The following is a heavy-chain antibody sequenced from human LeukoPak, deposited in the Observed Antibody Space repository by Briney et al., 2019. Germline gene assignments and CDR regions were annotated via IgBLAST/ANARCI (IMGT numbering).Heavy chain of an antibody. CDR2: IYYSGST. Sequence: PSETLSLTCTVSGGSISSYYWSWIGQPPGKGLEWIGYIYYSGSTKYKPSLKSRVTISVDTSKNQFSLKLSSVTAADTAVYYCARGRFLDAFDIWGQGTMVTVSS. D-gene: IGHD3-3*01. V-gene: IGHV4-59*01. CDR1: GGSISSYY. J-gene: IGHJ3*02. CDR3: ARGRFLDAFDI.